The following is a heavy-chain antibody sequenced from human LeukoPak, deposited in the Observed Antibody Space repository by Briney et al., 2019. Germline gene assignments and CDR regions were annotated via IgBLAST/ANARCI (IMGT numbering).Heavy chain of an antibody. Sequence: WGSLRLSCAASGFTFSSYAMSSVRQAPGKGLQWVSAISGSVGSTYYADSLKGRFTISRDTSKNTLSLQMNSLRAEDEAVYYAAKVVATLVEPYTIDYRGQGTLVTVSS. CDR3: AKVVATLVEPYTIDY. D-gene: IGHD5-12*01. CDR1: GFTFSSYA. J-gene: IGHJ4*02. CDR2: ISGSVGST. V-gene: IGHV3-23*01.